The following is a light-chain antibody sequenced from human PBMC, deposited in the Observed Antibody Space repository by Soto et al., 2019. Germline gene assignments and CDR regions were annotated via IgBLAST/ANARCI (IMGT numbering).Light chain of an antibody. CDR2: GIS. V-gene: IGKV3-15*01. J-gene: IGKJ5*01. Sequence: EMVMTQSPAILSVTPGESATLSCRASQSVNSNYLAWYQQHPGQPPRPLIYGISTRATGIPARFSGSGSGTEFSLTISSLQSEDFAVYYCQQYSKWPITFGQGTRLEIK. CDR1: QSVNSN. CDR3: QQYSKWPIT.